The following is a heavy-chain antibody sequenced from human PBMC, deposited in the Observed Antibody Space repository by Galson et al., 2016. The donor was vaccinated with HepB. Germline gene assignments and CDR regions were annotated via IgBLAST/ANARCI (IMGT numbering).Heavy chain of an antibody. J-gene: IGHJ4*02. V-gene: IGHV3-53*01. CDR2: IYSGGNT. CDR3: STLNPASPYFDY. CDR1: EFTVSNNY. Sequence: LRLSCAASEFTVSNNYMSWVRQAPGKGLEWVSLIYSGGNTRYADSVKGRFTISRDNSKNTVYLQMDSLRAEDTAVYYCSTLNPASPYFDYWGQGTLVTVSS.